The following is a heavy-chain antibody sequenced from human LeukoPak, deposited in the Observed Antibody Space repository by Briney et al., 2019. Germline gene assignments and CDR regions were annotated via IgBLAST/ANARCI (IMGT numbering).Heavy chain of an antibody. Sequence: PSQTLSLTCTVSGGSISSGGYYWSWIRQPPGKGLEWIGYIYHSGSTYYNPSLKSRVTISVDRSKNQFSLELSSVTAADTAVYYCARASVTAAAGQLDYWGQGTLVTVSS. J-gene: IGHJ4*02. CDR3: ARASVTAAAGQLDY. V-gene: IGHV4-30-2*01. CDR1: GGSISSGGYY. CDR2: IYHSGST. D-gene: IGHD6-13*01.